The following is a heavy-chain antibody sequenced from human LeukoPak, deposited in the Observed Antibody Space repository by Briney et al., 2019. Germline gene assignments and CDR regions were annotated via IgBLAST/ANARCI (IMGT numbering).Heavy chain of an antibody. CDR3: ARGPLHNWFDP. CDR2: INHSGST. Sequence: PSETLSLTCAVYGVSFSGYYWSWIRQPPGKGLEWIGEINHSGSTNYNPSLKSRVSISVDTSKNQFSLKLSSVTAADTAVYYCARGPLHNWFDPWGQGTLVTVSS. V-gene: IGHV4-34*01. CDR1: GVSFSGYY. J-gene: IGHJ5*02.